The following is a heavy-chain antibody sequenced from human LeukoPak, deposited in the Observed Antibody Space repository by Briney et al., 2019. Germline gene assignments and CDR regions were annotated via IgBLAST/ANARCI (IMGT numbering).Heavy chain of an antibody. CDR1: GGSISSSTYY. J-gene: IGHJ4*02. Sequence: SETLSLACTVSGGSISSSTYYWGWIRQPPGKGLEWIGTIYYSGSTNYNPSLKSRVTISVDTSKNQFSLKLSSVTAADTAVYYCARDPGNSIAVAGFDYWGQGTLVTVSS. V-gene: IGHV4-39*07. CDR2: IYYSGST. CDR3: ARDPGNSIAVAGFDY. D-gene: IGHD6-19*01.